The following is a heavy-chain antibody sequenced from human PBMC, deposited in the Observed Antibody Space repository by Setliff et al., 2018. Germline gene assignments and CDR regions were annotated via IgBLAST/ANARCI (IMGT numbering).Heavy chain of an antibody. J-gene: IGHJ6*03. CDR1: GGTFSSYG. CDR2: TIPMFGST. D-gene: IGHD5-18*01. CDR3: AREGVDTRSSTDYRYYMDV. Sequence: GASVKVSCKASGGTFSSYGISWVRQAPGQGLEWMGGTIPMFGSTNYAQKFQDRVTIITDESTSTAYMELSSLRTEDTAVYYCAREGVDTRSSTDYRYYMDVWGKGTTVTVSS. V-gene: IGHV1-69*05.